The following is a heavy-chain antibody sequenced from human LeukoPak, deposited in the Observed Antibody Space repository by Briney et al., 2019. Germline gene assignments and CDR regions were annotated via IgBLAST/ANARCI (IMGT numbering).Heavy chain of an antibody. CDR2: IYSGGTT. V-gene: IGHV3-66*01. Sequence: GGSLRLSCAASAFTVSSNYMSWARQAPGKGLEWVSIIYSGGTTYYADSVKGRFTISRDNTRNSLYLQMTNLRGDDTAVYYCARDVVGSLDYWGQGTLVTVSS. CDR1: AFTVSSNY. CDR3: ARDVVGSLDY. D-gene: IGHD1-26*01. J-gene: IGHJ4*02.